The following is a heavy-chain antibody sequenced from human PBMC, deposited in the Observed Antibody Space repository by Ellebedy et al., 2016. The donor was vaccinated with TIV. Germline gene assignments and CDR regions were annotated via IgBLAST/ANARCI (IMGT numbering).Heavy chain of an antibody. CDR1: GFTFSSYG. CDR3: TTANPLAYCGGDCSEPLDY. CDR2: IKSKTDGGTT. V-gene: IGHV3-15*01. Sequence: GESLKISCAASGFTFSSYGVHWVRQAPGKGLEWVGRIKSKTDGGTTDYAAPVKGRFTISRDDSKNTLYLQMNSLKTEDTAVYYCTTANPLAYCGGDCSEPLDYWGQGTLVTVSS. J-gene: IGHJ4*02. D-gene: IGHD2-21*02.